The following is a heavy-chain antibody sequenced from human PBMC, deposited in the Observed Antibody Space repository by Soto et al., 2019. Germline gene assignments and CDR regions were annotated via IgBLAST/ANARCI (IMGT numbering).Heavy chain of an antibody. CDR2: ISSSSSYI. D-gene: IGHD3-10*01. V-gene: IGHV3-21*01. Sequence: PGGSLRLSCAASGFTFSSYSMNWVRQAPGKGLEWVSSISSSSSYIYYADSVKGRFTISRDNAKNSLYLQMNSLRAEDTAVYYCARALWFGELPLTYYYYYYMDVWGKGTTVTVSS. CDR1: GFTFSSYS. J-gene: IGHJ6*03. CDR3: ARALWFGELPLTYYYYYYMDV.